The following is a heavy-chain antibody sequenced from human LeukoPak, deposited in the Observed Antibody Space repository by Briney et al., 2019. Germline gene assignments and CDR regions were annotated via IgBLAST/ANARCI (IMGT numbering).Heavy chain of an antibody. D-gene: IGHD2-2*01. J-gene: IGHJ6*03. CDR2: INHSGST. V-gene: IGHV4-34*01. CDR1: GFTFSSYG. CDR3: ARVGRYCSSTSCLVSYYYYYMDV. Sequence: PGGSLRLSCAASGFTFSSYGMHWVRQAPGKGLEWIGEINHSGSTNYNPSLKSRVTISVDTSKNQFSLKLSSVTAADTAVYYCARVGRYCSSTSCLVSYYYYYMDVWGKGTTVTVSS.